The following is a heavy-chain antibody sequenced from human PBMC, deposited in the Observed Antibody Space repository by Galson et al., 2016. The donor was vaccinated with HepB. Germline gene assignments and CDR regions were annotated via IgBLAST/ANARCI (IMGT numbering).Heavy chain of an antibody. Sequence: SGAEVKKAGESLKISCKGSGYSFTTHWIGWVRQMPRKGLEWMGIIYPGDSDTRYRPSFQGQVSISVDKSISTVYLQWCSLKASDTAIYYCARSLGSGDYYIFDSWGQGTLVTVSS. CDR2: IYPGDSDT. CDR3: ARSLGSGDYYIFDS. V-gene: IGHV5-51*01. D-gene: IGHD3-10*01. CDR1: GYSFTTHW. J-gene: IGHJ4*02.